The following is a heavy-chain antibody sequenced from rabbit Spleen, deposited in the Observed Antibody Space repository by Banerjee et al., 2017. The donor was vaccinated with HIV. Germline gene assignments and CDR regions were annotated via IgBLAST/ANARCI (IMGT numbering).Heavy chain of an antibody. CDR1: GISFGISDY. CDR2: VPGSSSGFT. Sequence: SLEESGGGRVQPEGSLTLTCTASGISFGISDYMCWVRQAPGKGLEWISCVPGSSSGFTYSATWAKGRFTCSKTSSTTVTLQMTSLTVADTATYFCARDTGSSFSSYGMDLWGPGTLVTVS. V-gene: IGHV1S40*01. J-gene: IGHJ6*01. D-gene: IGHD8-1*01. CDR3: ARDTGSSFSSYGMDL.